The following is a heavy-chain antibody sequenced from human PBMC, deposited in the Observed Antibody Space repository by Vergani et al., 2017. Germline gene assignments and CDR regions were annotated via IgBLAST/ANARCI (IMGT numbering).Heavy chain of an antibody. Sequence: EVQLVESGGGLVQPGGSLRLSCAASGFTFSSFEMNWVRQAPGKGLEWLSYISSSGRTIYYADSVKGRFTISRDNAKNSLYLQMNSLRAEDTAVYYCARERSGVETTFYYYYMDVWGKGTTVTVSS. J-gene: IGHJ6*03. V-gene: IGHV3-48*03. CDR3: ARERSGVETTFYYYYMDV. CDR2: ISSSGRTI. CDR1: GFTFSSFE. D-gene: IGHD3-10*01.